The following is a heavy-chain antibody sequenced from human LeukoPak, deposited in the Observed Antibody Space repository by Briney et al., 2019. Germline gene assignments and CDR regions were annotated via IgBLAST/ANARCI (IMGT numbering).Heavy chain of an antibody. CDR2: VNPNSGNT. D-gene: IGHD3-22*01. Sequence: ASVNVSCKASGYTFTTYDINWVRQAPGQGLEWMGWVNPNSGNTRYAQQFRGKVTMTRETSISTAYLELSSLKSEDTAVYYCARSLSYYDGIGFVEWFDTWGQGTLVTVSS. CDR1: GYTFTTYD. CDR3: ARSLSYYDGIGFVEWFDT. V-gene: IGHV1-8*01. J-gene: IGHJ5*02.